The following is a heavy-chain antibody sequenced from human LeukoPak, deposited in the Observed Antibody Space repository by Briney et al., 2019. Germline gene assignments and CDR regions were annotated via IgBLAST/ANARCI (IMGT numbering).Heavy chain of an antibody. CDR2: ISGSGGNT. D-gene: IGHD6-19*01. V-gene: IGHV3-23*01. CDR3: AKDRGGGWYDYYFDY. Sequence: PGGSLRLSCAASGLTFSNYGMSWVRQAPGKGLEWVSAISGSGGNTYYADSVKGRFTISRDNSKNTLYLQMNSLRAEDTAVYYCAKDRGGGWYDYYFDYWGQGTLVTVSS. J-gene: IGHJ4*02. CDR1: GLTFSNYG.